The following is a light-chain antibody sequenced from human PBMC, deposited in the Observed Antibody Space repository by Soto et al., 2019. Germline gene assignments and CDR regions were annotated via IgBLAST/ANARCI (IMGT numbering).Light chain of an antibody. CDR3: QKFTTDPLT. Sequence: DIQMTQSPSSLSASVGDRVTITCRASQDISVYLAWYQQKPGKVPKLLIYSESTLQSAVPSRFSGSGSGTYFTLTISSLQPEDVATYYCQKFTTDPLTLGPGTRLELK. CDR1: QDISVY. CDR2: SES. J-gene: IGKJ5*01. V-gene: IGKV1-27*01.